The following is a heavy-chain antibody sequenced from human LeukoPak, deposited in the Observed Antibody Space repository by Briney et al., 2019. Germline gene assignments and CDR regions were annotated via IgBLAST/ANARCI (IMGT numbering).Heavy chain of an antibody. CDR1: GGSISSGSYY. D-gene: IGHD6-19*01. V-gene: IGHV4-61*09. CDR3: ARAGGSVGWYGTIDS. CDR2: LYTSGTT. J-gene: IGHJ4*02. Sequence: PSQTLSLTCTVSGGSISSGSYYWTWIRQPAGKGLEWIGHLYTSGTTSYNPSLQSRVTISADTSKHQFSLKLTSVTAADTAVYYCARAGGSVGWYGTIDSWGQGTLVTVSS.